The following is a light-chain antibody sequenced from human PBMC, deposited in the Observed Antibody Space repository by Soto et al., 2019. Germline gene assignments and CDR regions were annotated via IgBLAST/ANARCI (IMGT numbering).Light chain of an antibody. V-gene: IGLV3-21*04. CDR2: DDN. Sequence: SSELTQPPSVSGAPGKTARITCGGNNIGSKSVHCYQQQPGQAPVVAIYDDNDRTSRIPERFSGSNFGNTGTLTISRVGAEDEDDYYCQVWASSSDDRNVFGSGTQLTVL. CDR3: QVWASSSDDRNV. CDR1: NIGSKS. J-gene: IGLJ6*01.